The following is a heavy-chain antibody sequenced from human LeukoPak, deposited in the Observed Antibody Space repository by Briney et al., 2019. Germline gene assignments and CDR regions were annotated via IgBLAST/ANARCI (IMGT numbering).Heavy chain of an antibody. CDR3: TTDPSGSSWYQFDP. D-gene: IGHD6-13*01. V-gene: IGHV3-15*01. CDR1: GFTFSNAW. Sequence: GGSLRLSCAASGFTFSNAWMSWVRQAPGKGLEWVGRMKSKTDGGTTDYAAPVKGRFTISRDDSKNTLYLQMNSLKTEDTAVYYCTTDPSGSSWYQFDPWGQGTLVTVSS. J-gene: IGHJ5*02. CDR2: MKSKTDGGTT.